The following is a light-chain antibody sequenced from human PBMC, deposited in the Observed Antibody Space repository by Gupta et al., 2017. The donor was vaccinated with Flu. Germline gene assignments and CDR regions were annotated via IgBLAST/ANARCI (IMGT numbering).Light chain of an antibody. Sequence: ERATLSCRDSQSVSSSYLAWYQQKPGQAPRLLIYGASSRATGIPDRFSGSGSGTDFTLTISRLEPEDFAVYYCQQYGSSPETFGQGTKVEIK. CDR2: GAS. CDR1: QSVSSSY. V-gene: IGKV3-20*01. J-gene: IGKJ1*01. CDR3: QQYGSSPET.